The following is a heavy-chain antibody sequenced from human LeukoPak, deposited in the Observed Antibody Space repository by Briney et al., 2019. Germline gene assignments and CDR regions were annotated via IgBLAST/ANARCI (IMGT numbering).Heavy chain of an antibody. CDR1: GGSISSYY. D-gene: IGHD6-13*01. J-gene: IGHJ4*02. CDR3: ARPAAAGLRDFDY. Sequence: SETLSLTCTVSGGSISSYYWSWIRQPPGKGLEWIGYIYYSGSTNYNPSLKSRVTISVDTSKNQFSLKLSSVTAADTAVYYCARPAAAGLRDFDYWGQGTLVTVSS. V-gene: IGHV4-59*08. CDR2: IYYSGST.